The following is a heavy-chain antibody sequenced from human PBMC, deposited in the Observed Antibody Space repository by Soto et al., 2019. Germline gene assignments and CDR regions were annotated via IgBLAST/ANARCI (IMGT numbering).Heavy chain of an antibody. CDR2: IDPSDSET. Sequence: GESLKISCQASGYTFTKNWLSWVRQMPWKGLEWMGRIDPSDSETKYNPSVEGHVRLSVDKSTSTAYLEWRSLKASDSAMYYCVRLTGKSAYGLDVWGQGPTVTVSS. CDR3: VRLTGKSAYGLDV. J-gene: IGHJ6*02. CDR1: GYTFTKNW. D-gene: IGHD7-27*01. V-gene: IGHV5-10-1*01.